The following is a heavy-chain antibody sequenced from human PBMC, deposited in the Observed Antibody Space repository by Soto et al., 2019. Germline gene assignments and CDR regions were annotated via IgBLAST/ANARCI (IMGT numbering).Heavy chain of an antibody. CDR1: GFTFSSYA. Sequence: GGSLRLSCAASGFTFSSYAMNWVRQAPGKGLEWVSSISGSGGSTYYADSVKGRFTISRDNSKNTLYLQMNSLRAEDTAVYYCAKSLVGDYYFMDIWGKGTTVTVSS. CDR2: ISGSGGST. V-gene: IGHV3-23*01. D-gene: IGHD2-15*01. J-gene: IGHJ6*04. CDR3: AKSLVGDYYFMDI.